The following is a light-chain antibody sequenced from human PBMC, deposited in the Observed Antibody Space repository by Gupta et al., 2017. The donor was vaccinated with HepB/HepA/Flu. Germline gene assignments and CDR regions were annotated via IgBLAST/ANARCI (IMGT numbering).Light chain of an antibody. CDR1: QSVNNSY. CDR3: QQYSSSPFT. Sequence: EVVLTQSPGTLSLSPGERATLSCRASQSVNNSYLAWYQQKPGQAPRLLIYGSSSRAAGIPDRFSASGSGTDFTLTISRLEPEDFAVYYCQQYSSSPFTFGPGTKVDIK. CDR2: GSS. J-gene: IGKJ3*01. V-gene: IGKV3-20*01.